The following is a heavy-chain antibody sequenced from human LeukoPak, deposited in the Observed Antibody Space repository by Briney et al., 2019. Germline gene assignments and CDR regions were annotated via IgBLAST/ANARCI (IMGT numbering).Heavy chain of an antibody. J-gene: IGHJ6*02. D-gene: IGHD4-17*01. CDR1: GGSISSGGYY. V-gene: IGHV4-30-4*01. Sequence: SETLSLTCTVSGGSISSGGYYWSWIRQPPGKGLEWIGYIYYSGSTYYNPSLKSRVTISVDTSKNQFSLKLSSVTAADTAVYYCARAPWYGDYYYGMDVWGQGTTVTVSS. CDR2: IYYSGST. CDR3: ARAPWYGDYYYGMDV.